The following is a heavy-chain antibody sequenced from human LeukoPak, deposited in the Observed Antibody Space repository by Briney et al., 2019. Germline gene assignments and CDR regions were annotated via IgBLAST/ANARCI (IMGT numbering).Heavy chain of an antibody. CDR1: GVSISSGGYY. V-gene: IGHV4-31*03. CDR3: ARDGSQLIGSKVIDAFDI. Sequence: PSQTLSLTCTVSGVSISSGGYYWSWIRQHPGKGLEWIGYIYYSGSTYYNPSLKSRVTISVDTSKNQFSLKLSSVTAADTAVYYCARDGSQLIGSKVIDAFDIWGQGTMVTVSS. CDR2: IYYSGST. J-gene: IGHJ3*02. D-gene: IGHD2-8*01.